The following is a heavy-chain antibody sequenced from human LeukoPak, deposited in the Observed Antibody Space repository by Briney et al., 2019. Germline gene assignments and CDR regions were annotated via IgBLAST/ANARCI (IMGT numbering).Heavy chain of an antibody. J-gene: IGHJ4*02. CDR3: ARGSGDCTCPAY. CDR2: INQCGSAK. CDR1: GLTFSNYY. D-gene: IGHD2-21*02. Sequence: GGSLRLSCAASGLTFSNYYMSWVRQAPGKGLEWVANINQCGSAKNYVDSVKGRFTISRDNAKSSLYLQMNSLRAEDTAVYYCARGSGDCTCPAYWGQGTLVTVSS. V-gene: IGHV3-7*01.